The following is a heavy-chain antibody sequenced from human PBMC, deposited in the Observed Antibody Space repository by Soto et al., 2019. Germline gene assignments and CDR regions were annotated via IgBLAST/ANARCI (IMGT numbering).Heavy chain of an antibody. J-gene: IGHJ4*02. CDR3: AKDLVYCSSTSCPSPSQFDY. V-gene: IGHV3-23*04. D-gene: IGHD2-2*01. CDR1: GFTFSSYA. Sequence: EVQLVESGGGMVQPGGSLRLSCAASGFTFSSYAISWVRQAPGKGLEWVSAISGSGGSTYYADSVKGRFTISRDNSKNTLYLQMNSLRAEDTAVYYCAKDLVYCSSTSCPSPSQFDYWGQGTLVTVSS. CDR2: ISGSGGST.